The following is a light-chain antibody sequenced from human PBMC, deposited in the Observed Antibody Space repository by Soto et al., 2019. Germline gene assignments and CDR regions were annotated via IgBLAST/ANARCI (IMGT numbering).Light chain of an antibody. CDR2: DAS. V-gene: IGKV1-33*01. Sequence: DIQMTQSPSSLSASVGDRVTITCQASQDITNYLNWYQQKPGKAPKLLIYDASNLETGVQSRFSGSGSGTDFTFTISSLQPEDIATYYCQQYDTLLTFGGGTKVEIK. CDR1: QDITNY. CDR3: QQYDTLLT. J-gene: IGKJ4*01.